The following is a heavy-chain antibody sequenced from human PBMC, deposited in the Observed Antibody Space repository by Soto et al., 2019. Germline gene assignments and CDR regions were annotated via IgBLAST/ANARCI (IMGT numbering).Heavy chain of an antibody. CDR1: GGSISSGGYY. V-gene: IGHV4-31*03. D-gene: IGHD2-15*01. CDR3: ARGSPETGYGGTILFFQH. CDR2: IYYSGST. Sequence: SETLSLTCTVSGGSISSGGYYWSWIRQHPGKGLEWIGYIYYSGSTYYNPSLKSRVTISVDTSKSQFSLKLSSVTAADTAVYYCARGSPETGYGGTILFFQHWRQGTLVPVSS. J-gene: IGHJ1*01.